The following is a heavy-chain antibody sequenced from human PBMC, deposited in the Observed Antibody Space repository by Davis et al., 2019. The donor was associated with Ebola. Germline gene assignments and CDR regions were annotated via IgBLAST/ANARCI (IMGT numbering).Heavy chain of an antibody. CDR1: GGSISSYY. J-gene: IGHJ6*02. D-gene: IGHD3-10*01. CDR3: ARGMYYYGSGSRAGYYYYYGMDV. CDR2: IYYSGTT. Sequence: SETLSLTCSVSGGSISSYYWSWIRRPPGKGLEWIGYIYYSGTTNYNPSLKSRVTISVDTSKNQFSLKLSSVTAADTAVYYCARGMYYYGSGSRAGYYYYYGMDVWGQGTTVTVSS. V-gene: IGHV4-59*12.